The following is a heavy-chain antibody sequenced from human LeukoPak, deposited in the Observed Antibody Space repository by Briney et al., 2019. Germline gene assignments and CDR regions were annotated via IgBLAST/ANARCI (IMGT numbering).Heavy chain of an antibody. Sequence: GSLRLSCAAXGFTFSSYAMTWVRQAPGKGLEWVSAISGSGNRTYYADSVKGRFTISRDNSKNTLYLQINSLRAEDTAVYYCAKVQTPYCSSTSCYNFDYWGQGTLVTVSS. D-gene: IGHD2-2*02. V-gene: IGHV3-23*01. CDR1: GFTFSSYA. J-gene: IGHJ4*02. CDR3: AKVQTPYCSSTSCYNFDY. CDR2: ISGSGNRT.